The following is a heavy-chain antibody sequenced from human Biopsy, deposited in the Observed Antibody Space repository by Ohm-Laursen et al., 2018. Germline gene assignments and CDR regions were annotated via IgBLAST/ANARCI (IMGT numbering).Heavy chain of an antibody. CDR2: IFYRGST. J-gene: IGHJ5*02. V-gene: IGHV4-39*01. Sequence: TLSLTCTVSGDSVTKYYWSWIRQPPGKGLEWIGSIFYRGSTHYKPSLKSRVNISVDTSKSQFSLKLNSVTAADTAVYYCARDYDTSGYYYVSWGQGTLVTVSS. CDR1: GDSVTKYY. CDR3: ARDYDTSGYYYVS. D-gene: IGHD3-22*01.